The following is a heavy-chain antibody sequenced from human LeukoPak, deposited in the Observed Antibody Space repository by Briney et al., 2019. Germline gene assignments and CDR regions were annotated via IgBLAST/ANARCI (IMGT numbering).Heavy chain of an antibody. CDR1: GFTFSTYW. J-gene: IGHJ4*01. CDR3: ARDARSSIDH. D-gene: IGHD6-6*01. Sequence: GGSLRLSRAPSGFTFSTYWMHWVRQTAGKRLVCVSEINGDGSDIRYAGSVKGRFTISRDNAKNTLYLQMNSLRAEDTAVYFCARDARSSIDHWGHGTLVTVSP. CDR2: INGDGSDI. V-gene: IGHV3-74*01.